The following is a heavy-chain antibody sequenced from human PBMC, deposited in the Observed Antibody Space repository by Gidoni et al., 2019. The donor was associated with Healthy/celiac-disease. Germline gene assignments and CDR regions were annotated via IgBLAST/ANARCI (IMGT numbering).Heavy chain of an antibody. J-gene: IGHJ4*02. CDR3: ARGKFGPDY. D-gene: IGHD3-10*01. CDR2: ICYSGST. V-gene: IGHV4-39*07. CDR1: AGSIRSSTYY. Sequence: QLQLQESGPGLVKPSETLSLTCPVSAGSIRSSTYYWGWIRQPPGQGLEWIGSICYSGSTYYHPSIKSRVTISVDTSKNQCSLKLSSVTAADTAVYYCARGKFGPDYWGQGALVTVSS.